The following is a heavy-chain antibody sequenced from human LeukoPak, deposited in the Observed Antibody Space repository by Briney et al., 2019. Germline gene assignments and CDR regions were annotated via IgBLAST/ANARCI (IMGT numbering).Heavy chain of an antibody. CDR3: AAVSSRYSYGDAFDI. CDR2: ISGSGGST. D-gene: IGHD5-18*01. Sequence: GGSLRLSCVVSGFIFNNYDMSWVRQAPGKGLEWVSAISGSGGSTYYADSVKGRFTISRDNSKNTLYLQMNSLRVEDTAIYYCAAVSSRYSYGDAFDIWGQGTMVTVSS. J-gene: IGHJ3*02. CDR1: GFIFNNYD. V-gene: IGHV3-23*01.